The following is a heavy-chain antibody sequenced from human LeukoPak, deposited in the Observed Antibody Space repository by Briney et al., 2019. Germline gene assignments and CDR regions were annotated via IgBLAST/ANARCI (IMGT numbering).Heavy chain of an antibody. V-gene: IGHV3-23*01. CDR3: AKDGGYCSGGSCYSEYFQH. CDR1: GFTFSSYA. CDR2: ISGSGGST. J-gene: IGHJ1*01. D-gene: IGHD2-15*01. Sequence: GGSLRLSCAASGFTFSSYAMSWVRQARWKGLEWVSAISGSGGSTYYADSVKGRFTISRDNSKNTLYLQMNSLRAEDTAVYYCAKDGGYCSGGSCYSEYFQHWGQGTLVTVSS.